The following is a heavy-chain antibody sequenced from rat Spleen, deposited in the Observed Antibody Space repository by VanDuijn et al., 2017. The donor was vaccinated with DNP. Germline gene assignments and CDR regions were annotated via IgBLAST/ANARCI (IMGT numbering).Heavy chain of an antibody. D-gene: IGHD1-12*02. Sequence: EVQLVESGGGLMQPGRSLKLSCAASGFTFSNYYMARVRQAPKKGLEWVATISTSGTRTYYPDSVKGRFTISRDNAKSSLYLQMNSLKSEDAATYYCARRGIYYYDGLYLTDFWGPGTMVTVSS. CDR1: GFTFSNYY. CDR3: ARRGIYYYDGLYLTDF. J-gene: IGHJ1*01. CDR2: ISTSGTRT. V-gene: IGHV5-25*01.